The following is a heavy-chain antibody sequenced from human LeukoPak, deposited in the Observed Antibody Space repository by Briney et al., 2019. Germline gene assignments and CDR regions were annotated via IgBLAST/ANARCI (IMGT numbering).Heavy chain of an antibody. CDR1: GYTFTSYG. V-gene: IGHV1-69*04. Sequence: GASVKVSCKASGYTFTSYGISWVRQAPGQGLEWMGRIIPILGIANYAQKFQGRVTITADKSTSTAYMELSSLRSEDTAVYYCARDRSFGGDYVLFDYWGQGTLVTVSS. CDR2: IIPILGIA. CDR3: ARDRSFGGDYVLFDY. J-gene: IGHJ4*02. D-gene: IGHD4-17*01.